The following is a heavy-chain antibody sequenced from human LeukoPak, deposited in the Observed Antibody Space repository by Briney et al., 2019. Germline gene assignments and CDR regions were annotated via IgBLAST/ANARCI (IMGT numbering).Heavy chain of an antibody. CDR1: GGSISSYY. Sequence: KASETLSLTCTASGGSISSYYWSWIRQPRGKGLEWIGYIYYSGSTNYNPSLKSRVTMSVDTSKNQLSLKLSSATAADTAVYYCASVHCSSTSCYNNWFDPWGQETPGTVSS. J-gene: IGHJ5*02. V-gene: IGHV4-59*12. D-gene: IGHD2-2*02. CDR3: ASVHCSSTSCYNNWFDP. CDR2: IYYSGST.